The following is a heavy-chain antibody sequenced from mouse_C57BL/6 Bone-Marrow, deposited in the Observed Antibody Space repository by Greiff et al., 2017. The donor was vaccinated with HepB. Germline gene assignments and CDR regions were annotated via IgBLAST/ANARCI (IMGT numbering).Heavy chain of an antibody. CDR1: GYNFTSYW. CDR2: IHPNSGST. V-gene: IGHV1-64*01. Sequence: QVQLKQPGAELVKPGASVKLSCKASGYNFTSYWMHWVKQRPGQGLEWLGMIHPNSGSTNYNEKFTSKATLTVDKSSSTAYMQLSSLTSEDSAVYYCTRRGIYDYALYYWGQGTTLTVSS. J-gene: IGHJ2*01. CDR3: TRRGIYDYALYY. D-gene: IGHD2-4*01.